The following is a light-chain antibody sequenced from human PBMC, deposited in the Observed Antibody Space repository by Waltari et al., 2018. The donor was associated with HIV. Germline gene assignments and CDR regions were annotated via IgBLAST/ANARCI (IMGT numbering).Light chain of an antibody. CDR2: DVN. J-gene: IGLJ3*02. Sequence: QSALTQSRSVSGSPGQSVTISCTGTSSAVGGYKYVSWYQQHPGKVPKLMIYDVNKRPSWVPDRFSGSKSANTASLTISGLQAEDEADYYCCSYAGSYTWVFGGGTKLTVL. V-gene: IGLV2-11*01. CDR1: SSAVGGYKY. CDR3: CSYAGSYTWV.